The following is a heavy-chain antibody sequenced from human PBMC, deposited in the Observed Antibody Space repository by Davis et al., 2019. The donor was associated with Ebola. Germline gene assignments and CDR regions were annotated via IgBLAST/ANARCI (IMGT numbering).Heavy chain of an antibody. J-gene: IGHJ6*02. V-gene: IGHV3-48*03. D-gene: IGHD3-16*01. CDR2: ITSSGLTK. Sequence: GESLKISCAASGFTFSTYEIHWVRQAPGQGLEWISYITSSGLTKYYADSVKGRFTISRDNAKKSLYLQMNSLRAEDTAVYYSARGPLGRGLDVWGQGTTVTVSS. CDR1: GFTFSTYE. CDR3: ARGPLGRGLDV.